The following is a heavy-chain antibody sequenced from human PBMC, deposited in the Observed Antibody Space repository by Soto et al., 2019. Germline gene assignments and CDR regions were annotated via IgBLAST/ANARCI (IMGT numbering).Heavy chain of an antibody. CDR2: IYYSGST. CDR1: GGSISSGGYY. CDR3: ARDNSSAHDDAFDI. D-gene: IGHD3-22*01. Sequence: QVQLQESGPGLVKPSQTLSLTCTVSGGSISSGGYYWSWIRQHPGKGLEWIGYIYYSGSTYYNPSLKSRVTISVETSKNQFSLKLSSVTAADTAVYYCARDNSSAHDDAFDIWGQGTMVTVSS. V-gene: IGHV4-31*03. J-gene: IGHJ3*02.